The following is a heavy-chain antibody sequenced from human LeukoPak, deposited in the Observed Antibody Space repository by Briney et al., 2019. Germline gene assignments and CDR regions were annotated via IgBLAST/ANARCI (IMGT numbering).Heavy chain of an antibody. CDR1: GGTFSSYA. CDR2: IIPIFGTA. D-gene: IGHD4-11*01. CDR3: ARNTVVTPYYYYGMDV. J-gene: IGHJ6*02. Sequence: SVNVSCKASGGTFSSYAISWVRQAPGQGLEWMGGIIPIFGTANYAQKFQGRVTITADESTSTAYMELSSLRSEDTAVYYCARNTVVTPYYYYGMDVWGQGTTVTVSS. V-gene: IGHV1-69*01.